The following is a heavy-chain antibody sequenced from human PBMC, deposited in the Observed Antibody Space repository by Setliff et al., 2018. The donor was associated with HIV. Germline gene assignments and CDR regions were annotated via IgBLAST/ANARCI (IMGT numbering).Heavy chain of an antibody. D-gene: IGHD6-13*01. CDR2: INNSGTT. J-gene: IGHJ6*02. V-gene: IGHV3-53*01. Sequence: GGSLRLSCAASGFTVSSNFMTWVRQAPGKGLEWVSVINNSGTTKYADSVKGRFTISRDNSKNTVFLQMNSLRADDTAVYYCARDRQIAAAGRSNYYYYGMDVWGQGTTVTVSS. CDR1: GFTVSSNF. CDR3: ARDRQIAAAGRSNYYYYGMDV.